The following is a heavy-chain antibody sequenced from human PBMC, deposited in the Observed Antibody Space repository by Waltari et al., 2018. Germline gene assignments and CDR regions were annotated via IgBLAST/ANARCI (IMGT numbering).Heavy chain of an antibody. Sequence: DVQLVESEGGLVKPGGSLSLSCSASGISFPDAWMNWVGQAPGRGLEWIGRIKDKADGGTIDYAAPVKGRFTISRDDSKNMTYLQMNSLKPDDTGVYFCLYDPSVWGQGTLVTVSS. CDR1: GISFPDAW. V-gene: IGHV3-15*07. CDR3: LYDPSV. D-gene: IGHD5-12*01. J-gene: IGHJ4*02. CDR2: IKDKADGGTI.